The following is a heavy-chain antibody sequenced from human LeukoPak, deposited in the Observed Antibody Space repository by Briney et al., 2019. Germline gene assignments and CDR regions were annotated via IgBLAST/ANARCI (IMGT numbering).Heavy chain of an antibody. V-gene: IGHV3-21*01. CDR1: GFSFSSYS. CDR3: ARDLNGTGWFPPGY. Sequence: GGSLRLSCAASGFSFSSYSMNWVRQAPGKGLEWVSSISGSGSYIYYADSVKGRFTISRDSGKNSLYLQMNSLRAEDTAVYYCARDLNGTGWFPPGYWGQGTLVTVSS. D-gene: IGHD6-19*01. J-gene: IGHJ4*02. CDR2: ISGSGSYI.